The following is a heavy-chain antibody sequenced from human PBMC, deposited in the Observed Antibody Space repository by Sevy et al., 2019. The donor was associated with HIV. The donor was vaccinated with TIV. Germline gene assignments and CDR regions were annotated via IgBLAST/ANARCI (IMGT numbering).Heavy chain of an antibody. V-gene: IGHV4-39*01. Sequence: SETLSLTCTVSGGSISSSSYYWGWIRQPPGKGLEWIGSIYYSGSTYYNPSLKSRVTISVDTSKNQFSLKLSSVTAADTAVYYCARHHVSYIDYGDYQLGTGAFDIWGQGTMVTVSS. J-gene: IGHJ3*02. CDR3: ARHHVSYIDYGDYQLGTGAFDI. CDR1: GGSISSSSYY. CDR2: IYYSGST. D-gene: IGHD4-17*01.